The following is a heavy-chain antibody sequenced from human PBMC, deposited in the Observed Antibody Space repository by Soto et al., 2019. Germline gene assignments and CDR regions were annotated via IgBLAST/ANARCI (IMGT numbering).Heavy chain of an antibody. CDR2: INSDGSST. CDR1: GFTFTSYW. CDR3: ARGPEGINWYTHPIDY. Sequence: EVHLVESGGGLVQPGGSLRLSCAASGFTFTSYWMHWVRQVPGKGLLWVSRINSDGSSTSYADSVKGRFTISRDNAKNMLYLQMNSLRVEDTAVYYCARGPEGINWYTHPIDYWGQGTLVTVSS. D-gene: IGHD6-13*01. J-gene: IGHJ4*02. V-gene: IGHV3-74*01.